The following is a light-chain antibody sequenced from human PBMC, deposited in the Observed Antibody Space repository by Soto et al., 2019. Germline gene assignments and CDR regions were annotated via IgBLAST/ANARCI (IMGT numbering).Light chain of an antibody. Sequence: QSPSTLSGSVGDRVTITCRASQTISSWLAWYQQKPGKAPKLLIYKASTLKSGVPSRFSGSGSGTEFTLTISSLQPDDFATYYCQHYNSYSEAFGQGTKVDIK. J-gene: IGKJ1*01. CDR2: KAS. CDR1: QTISSW. CDR3: QHYNSYSEA. V-gene: IGKV1-5*03.